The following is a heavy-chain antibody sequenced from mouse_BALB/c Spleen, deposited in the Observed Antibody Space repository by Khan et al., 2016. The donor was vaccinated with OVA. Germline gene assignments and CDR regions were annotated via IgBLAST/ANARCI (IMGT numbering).Heavy chain of an antibody. CDR3: ARVYGGDFDY. D-gene: IGHD1-1*01. Sequence: EVKLLESGPGLVKPSQSLSLTCTVTGYSITSDYAWNWLRQFPGNKLEWMGFISYSGNTNYNPSLKSRISITRDTSKNQFFLQLNSVTTEDTARYYCARVYGGDFDYWGQGTTLTVSS. J-gene: IGHJ2*01. CDR2: ISYSGNT. V-gene: IGHV3-2*02. CDR1: GYSITSDYA.